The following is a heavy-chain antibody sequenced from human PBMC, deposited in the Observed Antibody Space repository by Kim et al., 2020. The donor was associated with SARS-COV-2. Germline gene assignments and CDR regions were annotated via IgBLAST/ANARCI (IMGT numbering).Heavy chain of an antibody. D-gene: IGHD3-22*01. V-gene: IGHV1-46*01. CDR3: ARDRYYYDWQPHLPND. CDR2: INPSGGST. CDR1: GYTFTSYY. J-gene: IGHJ4*02. Sequence: ASVKVSCKASGYTFTSYYMHWVRQAPGQGLEWMGIINPSGGSTSYAQKFQGRVTMTRDTSTSTVYMELSSLRSEDTAVYYCARDRYYYDWQPHLPNDWGQGTLVTVSS.